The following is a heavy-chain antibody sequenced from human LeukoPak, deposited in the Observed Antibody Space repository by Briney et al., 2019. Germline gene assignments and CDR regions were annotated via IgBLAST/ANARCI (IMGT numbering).Heavy chain of an antibody. Sequence: SETLSLTCAVYGVSFIGYYWSWLRQPPAKGLEWVGEINNSESTNYNPSLKSRVTISVDTSKNQFSLKLSAVTAADTAVYYCAREQNFQQLVRGGWFDPWGPGTLVTVSS. CDR1: GVSFIGYY. CDR2: INNSEST. J-gene: IGHJ5*02. V-gene: IGHV4-34*01. D-gene: IGHD6-13*01. CDR3: AREQNFQQLVRGGWFDP.